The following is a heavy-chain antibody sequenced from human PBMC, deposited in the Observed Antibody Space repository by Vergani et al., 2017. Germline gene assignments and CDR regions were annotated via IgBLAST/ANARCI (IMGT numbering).Heavy chain of an antibody. V-gene: IGHV4-38-2*01. Sequence: QVQLQESGPGLVKLSETLSLICDVFDFISNGHYWGWIRQSPGKGLEWIGSIYYSENKFYNPSLESRVTLSIDTTKNQFSLKLKSVTAADTAVYYCARCFRDEGMIYGGTVENWFDPWGQGTLVTVSS. D-gene: IGHD3-22*01. CDR1: DFISNGHY. J-gene: IGHJ5*02. CDR3: ARCFRDEGMIYGGTVENWFDP. CDR2: IYYSENK.